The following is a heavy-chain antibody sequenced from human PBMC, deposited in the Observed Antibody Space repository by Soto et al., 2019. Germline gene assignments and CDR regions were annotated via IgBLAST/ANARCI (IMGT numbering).Heavy chain of an antibody. CDR3: ARSRRITMVRGVIRGGYFAY. D-gene: IGHD3-10*01. Sequence: EVQLVESGGGLVQPGGSLRLSCAASGFTFSSYWMSWVRQAPGKGLEWVANIKQDGSEKYYVDSVKGRFTISRDNAKNLLYLQMNSLRAEDTAVYYCARSRRITMVRGVIRGGYFAYWGQGTLVTVSS. CDR1: GFTFSSYW. CDR2: IKQDGSEK. J-gene: IGHJ4*02. V-gene: IGHV3-7*03.